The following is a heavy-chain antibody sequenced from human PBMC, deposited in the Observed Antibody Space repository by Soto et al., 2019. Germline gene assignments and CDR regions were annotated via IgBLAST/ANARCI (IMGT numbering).Heavy chain of an antibody. Sequence: QVQLVQSGAEVKKPGSSVKVSCKASGGTFSSYAISWVRQASGQGLEWMGGIIPIFGTANYAQKFQGRVTITADESTSTAYMELSSLRSEDTAVYYCARQEVYCGGDCYASYWYFDLWGRGTLVTVSS. CDR2: IIPIFGTA. CDR1: GGTFSSYA. J-gene: IGHJ2*01. CDR3: ARQEVYCGGDCYASYWYFDL. V-gene: IGHV1-69*01. D-gene: IGHD2-21*02.